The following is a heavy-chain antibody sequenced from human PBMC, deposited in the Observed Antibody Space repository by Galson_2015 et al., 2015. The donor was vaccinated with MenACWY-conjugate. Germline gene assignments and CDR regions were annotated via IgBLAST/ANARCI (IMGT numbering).Heavy chain of an antibody. CDR1: GFIFNTYW. CDR3: AKTRGASFYFDS. J-gene: IGHJ4*02. Sequence: SLRLSCAASGFIFNTYWMHWVRQAPGKGLVWVSRINPGGSSTTYADSVKDRFTISRDNAKNTLYLQMNSLRPEDTAVFYCAKTRGASFYFDSWGQGTLVPVSS. D-gene: IGHD1-26*01. V-gene: IGHV3-74*01. CDR2: INPGGSST.